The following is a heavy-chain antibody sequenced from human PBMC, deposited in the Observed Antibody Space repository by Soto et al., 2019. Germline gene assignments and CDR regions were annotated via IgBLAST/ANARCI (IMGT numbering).Heavy chain of an antibody. D-gene: IGHD3-10*01. CDR2: ISWNSGSQ. Sequence: EVQLVESGGGLVQPGRSLRLSCAASGIAFDDYAMHWVRQAPGKGLEWVSGISWNSGSQGYADSVKGRFTISRDNAKNSLYLQMNSLRVEDSALYYCTKDRYDYYGSGGNYGVDVWGRGTTVTVSS. CDR3: TKDRYDYYGSGGNYGVDV. CDR1: GIAFDDYA. J-gene: IGHJ6*02. V-gene: IGHV3-9*01.